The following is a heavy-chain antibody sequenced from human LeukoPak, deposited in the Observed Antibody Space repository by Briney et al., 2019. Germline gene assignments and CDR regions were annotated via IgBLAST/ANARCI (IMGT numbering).Heavy chain of an antibody. D-gene: IGHD3-22*01. Sequence: SETLSLTCTVSGVSITSGRFYWSWIRQPAGKGLEWIGRVYTSGSTNYNPTLKSRVTISVDTSKNQVALKLISVTAADTAVYYCARTRYDSSVGFDYWGQGTLVTVSS. CDR3: ARTRYDSSVGFDY. V-gene: IGHV4-61*02. CDR1: GVSITSGRFY. J-gene: IGHJ4*02. CDR2: VYTSGST.